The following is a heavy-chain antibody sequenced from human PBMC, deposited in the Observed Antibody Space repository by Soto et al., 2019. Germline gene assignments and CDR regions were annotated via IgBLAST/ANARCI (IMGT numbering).Heavy chain of an antibody. CDR1: GFTFSSYG. Sequence: SGGSLRLSCAASGFTFSSYGMHWVRQAPGKGLEWVAVISYDGSNKYYADSVKGRFTISRDNSKNTLYLQMNSLRAEDTAVYYCAKDFAYPPLGDYYYFQAVSGKGTTVTVSS. CDR3: AKDFAYPPLGDYYYFQAV. CDR2: ISYDGSNK. V-gene: IGHV3-30*18. J-gene: IGHJ6*03. D-gene: IGHD3-16*01.